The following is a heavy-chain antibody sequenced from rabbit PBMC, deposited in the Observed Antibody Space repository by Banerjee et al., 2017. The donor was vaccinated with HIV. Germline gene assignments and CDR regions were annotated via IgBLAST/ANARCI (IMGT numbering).Heavy chain of an antibody. CDR3: ARDSAGNTITFNL. D-gene: IGHD7-1*01. V-gene: IGHV1S45*01. Sequence: QEQLEESGGDLVKPGASLTLTCTASGFSFSSSYYMCWVRQAPGKGLELIGCIDTGSGSTYYASWAKGRFTISKTSSTTVTLQMTSLTAADTATYFCARDSAGNTITFNLWGQGTLVTVS. J-gene: IGHJ4*01. CDR2: IDTGSGST. CDR1: GFSFSSSYY.